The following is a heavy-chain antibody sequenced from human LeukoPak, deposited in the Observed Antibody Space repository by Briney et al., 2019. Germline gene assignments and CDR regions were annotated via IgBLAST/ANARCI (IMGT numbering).Heavy chain of an antibody. CDR3: ARERHKFLEPIYYYYYMDV. D-gene: IGHD3-3*01. Sequence: PGGSLKLSCAASGFTFSSYWMHWVRQAPGKGLVWVSRINSDGSSTSYADSVKGRFTISRDNAKNTLYLQMNSLRAEDTAVYYCARERHKFLEPIYYYYYMDVWGKGTTVTVSS. J-gene: IGHJ6*03. V-gene: IGHV3-74*01. CDR2: INSDGSST. CDR1: GFTFSSYW.